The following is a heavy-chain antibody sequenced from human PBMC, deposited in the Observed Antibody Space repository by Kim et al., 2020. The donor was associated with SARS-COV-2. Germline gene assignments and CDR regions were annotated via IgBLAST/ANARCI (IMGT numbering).Heavy chain of an antibody. Sequence: GGSLRLSCAASGFTFSSYAMHWVRQAPGKGLEWVAVISYDGSNKYYADSVKGRFTISRDNSKNTLYLQMNSLRAEDTAVYYCASFSAIAVYDYWGQGTLVTVSS. CDR2: ISYDGSNK. V-gene: IGHV3-30*04. CDR1: GFTFSSYA. CDR3: ASFSAIAVYDY. J-gene: IGHJ4*02. D-gene: IGHD6-19*01.